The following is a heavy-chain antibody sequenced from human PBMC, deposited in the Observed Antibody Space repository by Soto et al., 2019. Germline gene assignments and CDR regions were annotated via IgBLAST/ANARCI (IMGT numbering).Heavy chain of an antibody. CDR3: AGGTGTTGDDAFDI. J-gene: IGHJ3*02. V-gene: IGHV3-33*01. CDR1: GFTFSSYG. CDR2: IWYDGSNK. D-gene: IGHD1-1*01. Sequence: QVQLVESGGGVVQPGRSLRLSCAASGFTFSSYGMHWVRQAPGKGLEWVAVIWYDGSNKYYADSVKGRFTISRDNSKNPLYLQMNSLRAEDTAVYYCAGGTGTTGDDAFDIWGQGTMVTVSS.